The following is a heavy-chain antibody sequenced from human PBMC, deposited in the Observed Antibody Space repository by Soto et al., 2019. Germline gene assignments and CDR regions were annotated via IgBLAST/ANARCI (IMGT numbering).Heavy chain of an antibody. CDR3: ARGRMATMGRDYYGMDV. V-gene: IGHV1-46*01. D-gene: IGHD5-12*01. J-gene: IGHJ6*02. Sequence: GASVKVSCKASGYTFTSYYMHWVRQAPGQGLEWMGIINPSGGSTSYAQKFQGRVTMTRDTSTSTVYMELSSLRSEDTAVYYCARGRMATMGRDYYGMDVWGQGTTVTVSS. CDR2: INPSGGST. CDR1: GYTFTSYY.